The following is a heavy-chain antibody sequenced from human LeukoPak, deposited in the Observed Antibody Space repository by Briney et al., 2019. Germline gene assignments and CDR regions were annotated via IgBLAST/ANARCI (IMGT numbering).Heavy chain of an antibody. CDR2: INHSGST. V-gene: IGHV4-34*01. D-gene: IGHD2-2*01. Sequence: SETLSLTCAVYGGSFSGYYWSWIRQPPGKGLVWIGEINHSGSTNYNPSLKSRVTISVDTSKNQFSLKLSSVTAADTAVYYCARRPRIVVVPAAMGRAFDIWGQGTMVTVSS. CDR3: ARRPRIVVVPAAMGRAFDI. CDR1: GGSFSGYY. J-gene: IGHJ3*02.